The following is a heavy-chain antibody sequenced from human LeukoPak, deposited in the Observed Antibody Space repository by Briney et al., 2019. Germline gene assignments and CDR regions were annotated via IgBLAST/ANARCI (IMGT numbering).Heavy chain of an antibody. Sequence: SETLSLTCTVSGGSISSFYWSWIRQPAGKGLEWIGRIYTSGSTNYNPSLKSRVTMSVDTSKNQFSLKLSSVTAADTAVYYRARDRSSGWDDAFDIWGQGTMVNVSS. CDR2: IYTSGST. D-gene: IGHD6-19*01. CDR1: GGSISSFY. V-gene: IGHV4-4*07. J-gene: IGHJ3*02. CDR3: ARDRSSGWDDAFDI.